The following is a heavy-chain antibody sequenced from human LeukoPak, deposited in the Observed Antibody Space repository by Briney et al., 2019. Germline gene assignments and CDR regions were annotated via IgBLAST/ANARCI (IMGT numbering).Heavy chain of an antibody. CDR1: GFTFSSYS. CDR3: AREQWLETYGMDV. J-gene: IGHJ6*02. V-gene: IGHV3-48*01. Sequence: PGGSLRLSCAASGFTFSSYSMNWVRQAPGKGLEWVSYISSSSSTIYYAVSVKGRFTISRDNAKNSLYLQMNSLRAEDTAVYYCAREQWLETYGMDVWGQGTTVTVSS. CDR2: ISSSSSTI. D-gene: IGHD6-19*01.